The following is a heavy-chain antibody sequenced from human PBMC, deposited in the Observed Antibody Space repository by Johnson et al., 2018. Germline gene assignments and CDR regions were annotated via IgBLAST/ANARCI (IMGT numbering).Heavy chain of an antibody. V-gene: IGHV3-20*01. Sequence: VQLVESGGGVVRPGGSLRLSCAASGFTFDDYGMSWVRPAPGKGLEWVSGINWNGGSTGYADSVQGRFTISRDNAKNSLYLQMNSLRAEDTALYHCARDGRTYYDSSGYYRNDAFDIWGQGTMVTVSS. CDR3: ARDGRTYYDSSGYYRNDAFDI. J-gene: IGHJ3*02. D-gene: IGHD3-22*01. CDR1: GFTFDDYG. CDR2: INWNGGST.